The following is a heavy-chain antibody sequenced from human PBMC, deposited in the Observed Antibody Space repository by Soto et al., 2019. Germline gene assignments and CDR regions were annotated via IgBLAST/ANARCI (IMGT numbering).Heavy chain of an antibody. CDR1: GGTFSSCA. V-gene: IGHV1-69*13. CDR3: ARSQGSSTSLEIYYYYYYGMDV. Sequence: GASVKVSCKASGGTFSSCAISWVRQAPGQGLEWMGGIIPISDTTNYAQKFQGRATITADESTSTAYMELSSLRSEDTAVYYCARSQGSSTSLEIYYYYYYGMDVWGQGTTVTVSS. CDR2: IIPISDTT. D-gene: IGHD2-2*01. J-gene: IGHJ6*02.